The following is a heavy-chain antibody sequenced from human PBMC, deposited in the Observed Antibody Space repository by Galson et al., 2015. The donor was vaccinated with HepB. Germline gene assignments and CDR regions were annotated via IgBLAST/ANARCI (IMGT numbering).Heavy chain of an antibody. CDR3: AREGLWSGYFDY. D-gene: IGHD3-3*01. Sequence: SLRLSCAASGFSVSDNYMTWVRQAPGKGLECVSVIYSGGSTFYADSVKGRFTISRDNAKNSLYLQMNSLRAEDTAVYYCAREGLWSGYFDYWGQGTLVTVSS. CDR1: GFSVSDNY. CDR2: IYSGGST. J-gene: IGHJ4*02. V-gene: IGHV3-53*01.